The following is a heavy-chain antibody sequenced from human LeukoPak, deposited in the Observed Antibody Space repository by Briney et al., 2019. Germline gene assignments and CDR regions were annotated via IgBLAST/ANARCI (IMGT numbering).Heavy chain of an antibody. CDR3: TRGGGAYGYFDY. CDR1: GFTFSSYS. V-gene: IGHV3-48*04. J-gene: IGHJ4*02. CDR2: IISSSRTI. Sequence: GGSLRLPCAASGFTFSSYSMNWVRQAPGKGLEWVSYIISSSRTIYYADSVKGRFTISRDNAKNSLYLQMNSLRADDTAVYYCTRGGGAYGYFDYWGQGTLVTVSS. D-gene: IGHD5-12*01.